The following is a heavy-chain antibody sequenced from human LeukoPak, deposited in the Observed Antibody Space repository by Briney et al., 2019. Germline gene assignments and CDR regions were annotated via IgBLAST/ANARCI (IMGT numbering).Heavy chain of an antibody. V-gene: IGHV3-74*01. CDR2: NNSDGSST. D-gene: IGHD3-16*01. J-gene: IGHJ4*02. CDR3: VLGGFDY. CDR1: VFTHNRYW. Sequence: GGSLRLSCATSVFTHNRYWMHWVRHAPGKALEWVSRNNSDGSSTSYADSVKGRFTISRDNAKNTLYLQMNSLRAEDTAVYYCVLGGFDYWGQGTLVSVSS.